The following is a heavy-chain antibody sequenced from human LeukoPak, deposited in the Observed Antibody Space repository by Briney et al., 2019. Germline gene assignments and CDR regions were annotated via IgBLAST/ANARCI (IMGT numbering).Heavy chain of an antibody. V-gene: IGHV1-18*01. Sequence: GPSVRVSCKPFGFSFISFGFNWVRQAPRQGLERMGWVSGSKGDTKYAQKFQRRVTMTTDKSTSTSYMELRSLRSDDTAVYYGARGCWEPAARPYSFDTWGQGTLVTVSS. CDR2: VSGSKGDT. J-gene: IGHJ4*02. D-gene: IGHD1-26*01. CDR3: ARGCWEPAARPYSFDT. CDR1: GFSFISFG.